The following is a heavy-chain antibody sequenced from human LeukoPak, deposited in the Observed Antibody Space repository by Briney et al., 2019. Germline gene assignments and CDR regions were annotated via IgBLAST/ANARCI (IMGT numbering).Heavy chain of an antibody. V-gene: IGHV1-18*01. J-gene: IGHJ5*02. CDR3: ARMYYYDSSGYSNWFDP. D-gene: IGHD3-22*01. Sequence: ASVKVSCKASGYTFNTYGITWVRQAPGQGLEWMGWISGYNGKTKYAQKLQDRVTMTTDTSTTTAYMELRSLRSDDTAVYYCARMYYYDSSGYSNWFDPWGQGTLVTVSS. CDR2: ISGYNGKT. CDR1: GYTFNTYG.